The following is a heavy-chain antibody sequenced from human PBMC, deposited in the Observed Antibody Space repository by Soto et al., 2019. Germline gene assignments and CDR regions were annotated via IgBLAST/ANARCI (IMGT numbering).Heavy chain of an antibody. CDR1: GGSISGSNW. CDR2: IYHSGST. D-gene: IGHD3-10*01. CDR3: ASIWFGKLGGMDV. Sequence: SETLSLTCAVSGGSISGSNWWSWVRQPPGKGLEWIGEIYHSGSTNYNPSLKSRVTISVDKSKNQFSLKLSSVTAADTAVYYCASIWFGKLGGMDVWGQGTTVTVSS. V-gene: IGHV4-4*02. J-gene: IGHJ6*02.